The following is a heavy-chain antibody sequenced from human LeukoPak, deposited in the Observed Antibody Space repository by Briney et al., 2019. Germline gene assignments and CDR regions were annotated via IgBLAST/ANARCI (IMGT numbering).Heavy chain of an antibody. CDR1: GYTFTGYY. J-gene: IGHJ4*02. CDR3: ARLIAVAGTGMDYFDY. V-gene: IGHV1-2*06. D-gene: IGHD6-19*01. CDR2: INPNSGGT. Sequence: ASVKVSCKASGYTFTGYYLHWARQAPGQGLEWMGRINPNSGGTNYAQKFQGRVTMTRDTSINTAFMELSRLRSDDTAVYYCARLIAVAGTGMDYFDYWGQGTLVTVSS.